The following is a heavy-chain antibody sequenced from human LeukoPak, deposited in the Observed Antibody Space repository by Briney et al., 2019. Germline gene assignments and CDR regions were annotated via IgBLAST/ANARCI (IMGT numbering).Heavy chain of an antibody. V-gene: IGHV3-11*01. CDR2: ISSSAVTI. Sequence: GGSLRLSCAASGFTFSDYYMSWIRQAPGKGLEWVSSISSSAVTIYYADSVKGRFTISRDNAQNSLYLQMDSLRAEDTALYYCARARGYYDPFDSWGQGTLVTASS. CDR3: ARARGYYDPFDS. D-gene: IGHD3-22*01. J-gene: IGHJ4*02. CDR1: GFTFSDYY.